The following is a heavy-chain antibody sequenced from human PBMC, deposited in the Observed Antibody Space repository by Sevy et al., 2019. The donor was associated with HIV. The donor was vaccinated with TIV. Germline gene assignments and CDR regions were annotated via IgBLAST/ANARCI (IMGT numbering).Heavy chain of an antibody. CDR3: ARDCSSANCLWGMDV. CDR1: GFTFSNYW. CDR2: IKRDGSEK. D-gene: IGHD2-2*01. Sequence: GGSLRLSCAASGFTFSNYWMSWVRQAPGKGLEWVANIKRDGSEKYYVASVKGLFTISRVNAKTSLYLQMNSLRVEDTVMYYCARDCSSANCLWGMDVWGQGTMVTVSS. V-gene: IGHV3-7*03. J-gene: IGHJ6*02.